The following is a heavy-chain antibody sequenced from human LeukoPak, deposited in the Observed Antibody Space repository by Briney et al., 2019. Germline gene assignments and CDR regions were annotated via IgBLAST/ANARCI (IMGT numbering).Heavy chain of an antibody. CDR1: GGSFSGYY. CDR2: INHSGST. Sequence: SETLSLTCAVYGGSFSGYYWSWIRQPPGKGLEWIGEINHSGSTNYNLSLKSRVTISVDTSKNQFSLKLSSVTAADTAVYYCARYSGSYSAYYYGMDVWGQGTTVTVSS. CDR3: ARYSGSYSAYYYGMDV. V-gene: IGHV4-34*01. J-gene: IGHJ6*02. D-gene: IGHD1-26*01.